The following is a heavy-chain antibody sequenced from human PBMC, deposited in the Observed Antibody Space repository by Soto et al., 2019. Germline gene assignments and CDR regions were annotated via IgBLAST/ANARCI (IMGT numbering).Heavy chain of an antibody. J-gene: IGHJ4*02. V-gene: IGHV2-70*01. D-gene: IGHD3-22*01. CDR1: GFSLSTSGMC. Sequence: SGPTLVNPTQTLTLTCTFSGFSLSTSGMCVSWIRQPPGKALEWLALIDWDDDKYYSTSLKTRLTISKDTSKNQVVLTMTNMDPVDTATYCCARIQRSSGYERMGYFDYWGQGTLVTVSS. CDR2: IDWDDDK. CDR3: ARIQRSSGYERMGYFDY.